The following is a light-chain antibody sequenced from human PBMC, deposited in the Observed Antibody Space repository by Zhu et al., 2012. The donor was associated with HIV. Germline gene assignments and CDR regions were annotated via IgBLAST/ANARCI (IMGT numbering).Light chain of an antibody. J-gene: IGKJ2*01. V-gene: IGKV1-5*03. Sequence: DIQMTQSPSTLSASVGDRVTLTCRASQSINNWLAWYQQKPGRAPKLLIYKASSLESGVPSRFSGSGSETEFTLTISSLQPDDFATYYCQQYYSHYTFGQG. CDR1: QSINNW. CDR2: KAS. CDR3: QQYYSHYT.